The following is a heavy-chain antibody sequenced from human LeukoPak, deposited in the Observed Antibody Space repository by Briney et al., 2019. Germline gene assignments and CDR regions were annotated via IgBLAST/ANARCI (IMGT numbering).Heavy chain of an antibody. D-gene: IGHD4-17*01. CDR2: IYYSGST. J-gene: IGHJ6*02. CDR3: ARDRALYGDYGHYYYGMDV. Sequence: TTSETLSLTCTVSGGSISSGDYYWSWIRQPPGKGLEWIGYIYYSGSTYYNPSLESRVTISVDTSKNQFSLKLSSVTAADTAVYYCARDRALYGDYGHYYYGMDVWGQGTTVTVSS. CDR1: GGSISSGDYY. V-gene: IGHV4-30-4*01.